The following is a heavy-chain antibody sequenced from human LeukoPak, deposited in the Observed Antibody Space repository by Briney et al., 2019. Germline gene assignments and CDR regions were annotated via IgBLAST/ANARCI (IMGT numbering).Heavy chain of an antibody. Sequence: GGSLRLSCAASGFTFSSYGMHWVRQAPGKGLEWVAFIRYDGSNKYYADSVKGRFTISRDNSKNTLYLQMNSLRAEDTAVYYCAKEWHYYDSSGRGIFDYWGQGTLVTVSS. CDR3: AKEWHYYDSSGRGIFDY. J-gene: IGHJ4*02. V-gene: IGHV3-30*02. D-gene: IGHD3-22*01. CDR1: GFTFSSYG. CDR2: IRYDGSNK.